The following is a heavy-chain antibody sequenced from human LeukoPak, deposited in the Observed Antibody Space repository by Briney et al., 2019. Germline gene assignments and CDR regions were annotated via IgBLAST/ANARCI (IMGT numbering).Heavy chain of an antibody. Sequence: GGSLRLSCAASGFTFSSYTMHWVRQAPGKGLEWVAVISYDGTNKYYADSVKGRFTISRDNSKNSLYLQMNSLRAEDTAVYYCARDEYSSSWYNDAFDIWGQGTMVTVSS. CDR1: GFTFSSYT. CDR3: ARDEYSSSWYNDAFDI. CDR2: ISYDGTNK. J-gene: IGHJ3*02. D-gene: IGHD6-13*01. V-gene: IGHV3-30-3*01.